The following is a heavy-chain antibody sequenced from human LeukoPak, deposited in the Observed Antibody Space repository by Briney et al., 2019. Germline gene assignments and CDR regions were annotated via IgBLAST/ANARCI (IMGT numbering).Heavy chain of an antibody. CDR1: GFTFSSYG. J-gene: IGHJ4*02. Sequence: PGGSLRLSCAASGFTFSSYGMHWVRQAPGKGLEWVAVIWYDGSYKYYADSVKGRFTISRDNSKNTLYLQMNSLRAEDTAVYYCARGYGGNYMGDYWGQGTLVTVSS. V-gene: IGHV3-33*01. D-gene: IGHD4-23*01. CDR2: IWYDGSYK. CDR3: ARGYGGNYMGDY.